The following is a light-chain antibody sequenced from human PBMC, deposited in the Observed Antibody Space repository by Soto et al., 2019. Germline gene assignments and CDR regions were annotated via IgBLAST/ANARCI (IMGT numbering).Light chain of an antibody. CDR1: SSNIGRNT. V-gene: IGLV1-44*01. CDR2: RNN. J-gene: IGLJ1*01. CDR3: AAWDDSRTDYV. Sequence: QSVLTQAPSASETPGQRVTISCSGGSSNIGRNTVNWYQQLPGTAPKLLIYRNNRRPSGVPDRFSGSKSGTSASLAISGLQSEDEADYYCAAWDDSRTDYVFEIWTKVTVL.